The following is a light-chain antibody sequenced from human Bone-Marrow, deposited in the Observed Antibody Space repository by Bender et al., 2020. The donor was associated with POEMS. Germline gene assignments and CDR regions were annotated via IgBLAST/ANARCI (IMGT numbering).Light chain of an antibody. CDR2: EGT. J-gene: IGLJ1*01. CDR3: SSYDATTTLFV. Sequence: QSGLAQPASVPASPGQSITIPCTGTSSDIGTYKFVSWYQQYPGKAPKLLIYEGTKRPSGVSSRFSGSKSGNMASLTISGLQAEDEAHYYCSSYDATTTLFVFGSGTKVSVL. V-gene: IGLV2-23*03. CDR1: SSDIGTYKF.